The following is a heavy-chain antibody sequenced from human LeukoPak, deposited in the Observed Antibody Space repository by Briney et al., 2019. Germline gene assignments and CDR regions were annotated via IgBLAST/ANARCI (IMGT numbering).Heavy chain of an antibody. V-gene: IGHV1-69*05. J-gene: IGHJ4*02. CDR2: IIPTFGTA. Sequence: SVKVSCKASGGTFSSYAISWVRQAPGQGLEWMGGIIPTFGTANYAQKFQGRVTITTDESTSTAYMELSSLRSEDTAVYYCARGIYGSGSYYHPNYDYWGQGTLVTVSS. CDR1: GGTFSSYA. D-gene: IGHD3-10*01. CDR3: ARGIYGSGSYYHPNYDY.